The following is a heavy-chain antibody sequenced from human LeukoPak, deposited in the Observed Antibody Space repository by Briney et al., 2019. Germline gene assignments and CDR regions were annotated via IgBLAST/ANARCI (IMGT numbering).Heavy chain of an antibody. CDR2: ISHDGSNK. CDR1: GFTFSSYA. J-gene: IGHJ6*03. D-gene: IGHD2-15*01. Sequence: GGSLRLSCAASGFTFSSYAMHWVRQAPGKGLEWVAVISHDGSNKYYADSVKGRFTISRDNSKNTLYLQMNSLRAEDTAVYYCARDRSRVLLDYYMDVWGKGTTVTVSS. CDR3: ARDRSRVLLDYYMDV. V-gene: IGHV3-30*01.